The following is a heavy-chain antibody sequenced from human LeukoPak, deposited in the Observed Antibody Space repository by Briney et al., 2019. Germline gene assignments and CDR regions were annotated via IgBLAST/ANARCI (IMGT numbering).Heavy chain of an antibody. CDR2: ISAYNGNT. CDR1: GYTFTSYG. D-gene: IGHD3-3*01. CDR3: ATDLRFLERSGAFDI. Sequence: ASVKVSCKASGYTFTSYGISWVRQAPGQGLEWMGWISAYNGNTNYAQKFQGRVTMTEDTSTDTAYMELSSLRSEDTAVYYCATDLRFLERSGAFDIWGQGTMVTVSS. J-gene: IGHJ3*02. V-gene: IGHV1-18*01.